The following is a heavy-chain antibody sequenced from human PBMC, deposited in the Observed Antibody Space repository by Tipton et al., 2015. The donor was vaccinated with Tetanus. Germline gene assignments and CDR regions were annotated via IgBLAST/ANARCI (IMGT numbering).Heavy chain of an antibody. CDR1: GDSIDGGFKN. D-gene: IGHD2-2*01. J-gene: IGHJ4*02. CDR2: IDYRGNT. V-gene: IGHV4-31*02. Sequence: LRLSCTVSGDSIDGGFKNWGWIRQQPGKGLEWIGYIDYRGNTYYNPSLRRRVTFSFDTSENQFSLKLTSVTAADTAEYYCASDPALMGNFDYWGQGTLVTVSS. CDR3: ASDPALMGNFDY.